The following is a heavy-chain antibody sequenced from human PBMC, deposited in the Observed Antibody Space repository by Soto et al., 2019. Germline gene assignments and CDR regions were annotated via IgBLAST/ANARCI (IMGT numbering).Heavy chain of an antibody. V-gene: IGHV3-23*01. J-gene: IGHJ4*02. Sequence: EVQLLESGGGLVQPGGSLRLSCAASGFTFSIYAMSWVRKAPGKGLEWVSAISGSGGSTYYADSVKGRFTISRDNSKNKRSLQLNRPRYEDTAVYYCAKAWIQLWPAWDFDYGGQGTLVTVSS. CDR1: GFTFSIYA. D-gene: IGHD5-18*01. CDR2: ISGSGGST. CDR3: AKAWIQLWPAWDFDY.